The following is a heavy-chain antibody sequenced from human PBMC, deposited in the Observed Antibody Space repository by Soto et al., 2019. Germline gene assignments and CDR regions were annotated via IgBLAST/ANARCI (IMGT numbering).Heavy chain of an antibody. CDR2: MNPNSGNT. CDR1: GYTFTSYD. CDR3: ARAYSYYYESSGPFDY. D-gene: IGHD3-22*01. V-gene: IGHV1-8*01. Sequence: GASVKVSCKASGYTFTSYDINWVRQATGQGLEWMGWMNPNSGNTGYAQKFQGRVTMPSNTSISTAYMELSSLRSEDTDLYYGARAYSYYYESSGPFDYWGQGTLVTVSS. J-gene: IGHJ4*02.